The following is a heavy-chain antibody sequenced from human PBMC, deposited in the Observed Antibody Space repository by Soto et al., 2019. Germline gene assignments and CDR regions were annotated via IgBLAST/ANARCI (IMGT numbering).Heavy chain of an antibody. Sequence: QVQLVESGGGVVQPGRSLRLSCAASGFTFSSYGMHWVRQAPGKGLEWVAIILYDGSNKYYADSVKGRFTISRDNSKNTLFLQMNSLRAEETAVYYCAKDRRDCNGGNCYSRNYYYYGMDVWGQGTTVTVSS. D-gene: IGHD2-15*01. J-gene: IGHJ6*02. CDR2: ILYDGSNK. CDR3: AKDRRDCNGGNCYSRNYYYYGMDV. V-gene: IGHV3-30*18. CDR1: GFTFSSYG.